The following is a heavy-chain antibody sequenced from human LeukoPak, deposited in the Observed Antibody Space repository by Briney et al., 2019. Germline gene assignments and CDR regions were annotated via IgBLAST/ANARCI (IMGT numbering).Heavy chain of an antibody. D-gene: IGHD3-3*01. CDR3: ARLYVLRFLEWPPTSRTVGDAFDI. CDR2: IFYSGNT. V-gene: IGHV4-39*01. Sequence: SETLSLTCTVSGGSISSSSYYWGWICQPPGEGLEWIGSIFYSGNTYYNPSLKSRVTISVDTSKNQFSVKLSSVTAADTAVYYCARLYVLRFLEWPPTSRTVGDAFDIWGQGTMVAVSS. CDR1: GGSISSSSYY. J-gene: IGHJ3*02.